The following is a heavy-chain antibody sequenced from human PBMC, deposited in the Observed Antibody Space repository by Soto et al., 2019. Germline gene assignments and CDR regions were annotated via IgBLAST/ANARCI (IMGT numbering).Heavy chain of an antibody. D-gene: IGHD2-21*01. Sequence: GGSLRLSCAASGFTFSDYYMSWIRQAPGKGLEWVSYISRSGSTIYYVDSVEVRFTISRDKAKSSLYLQMNSLSAEDTAVYYCARERSDGSAIPQHYYGLDVWGQGTTVTVSS. CDR3: ARERSDGSAIPQHYYGLDV. CDR1: GFTFSDYY. CDR2: ISRSGSTI. J-gene: IGHJ6*02. V-gene: IGHV3-11*01.